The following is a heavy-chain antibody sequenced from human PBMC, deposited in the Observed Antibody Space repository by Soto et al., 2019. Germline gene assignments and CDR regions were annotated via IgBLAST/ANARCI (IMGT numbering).Heavy chain of an antibody. D-gene: IGHD2-2*01. CDR2: ISGSGGST. J-gene: IGHJ1*01. CDR3: AKAVVVPAADRLEYFQH. CDR1: GFTFSSYA. V-gene: IGHV3-23*01. Sequence: GGSLRLSCAASGFTFSSYAMSWVRQAPGKGLEWVSAISGSGGSTYYADSVKGRFTISRDNSKNTLYLQMNSLRAEDTAVYYCAKAVVVPAADRLEYFQHWGQGTLVTVSS.